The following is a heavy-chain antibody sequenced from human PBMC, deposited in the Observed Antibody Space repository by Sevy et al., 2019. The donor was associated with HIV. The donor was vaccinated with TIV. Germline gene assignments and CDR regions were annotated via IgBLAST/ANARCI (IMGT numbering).Heavy chain of an antibody. CDR1: GFTFSSYG. Sequence: GGSLRLSCAASGFTFSSYGMHWVRQAPGKGLEWVAVIWYDGSNKYYADSVKGRFTISRDNSKNTLYLQMNSLRAEDTAVYYCAKEDGVSLGYCSSTSCSGYFDYWGQGTLVTVSS. CDR2: IWYDGSNK. CDR3: AKEDGVSLGYCSSTSCSGYFDY. D-gene: IGHD2-2*01. V-gene: IGHV3-33*06. J-gene: IGHJ4*02.